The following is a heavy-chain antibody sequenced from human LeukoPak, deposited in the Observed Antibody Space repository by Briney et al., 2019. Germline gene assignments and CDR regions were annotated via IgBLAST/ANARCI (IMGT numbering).Heavy chain of an antibody. D-gene: IGHD2-2*01. Sequence: PSETLSLTCSVSGGSTSSSSNYWGWIRQPPGKGLEWIGNIYNRGSTYYNPSLKSRVTISVDTSKNQFSLNLSSVTAADTAVYYCARHREYCSNITCYPFDFDYWGQGTLVTVSS. V-gene: IGHV4-39*01. CDR3: ARHREYCSNITCYPFDFDY. J-gene: IGHJ4*02. CDR2: IYNRGST. CDR1: GGSTSSSSNY.